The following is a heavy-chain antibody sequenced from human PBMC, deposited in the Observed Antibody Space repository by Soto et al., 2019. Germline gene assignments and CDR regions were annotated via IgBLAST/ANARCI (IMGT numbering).Heavy chain of an antibody. J-gene: IGHJ3*02. V-gene: IGHV1-18*01. CDR1: GYTFTSYG. CDR3: ARDRRYSTNGVCAHDAFDI. CDR2: ISAYNGNT. D-gene: IGHD2-8*01. Sequence: ASVKDSCKASGYTFTSYGIRWVRQAPGQGLAWMGWISAYNGNTNYAQKLQGRVTMTADTSTSTAYMELRSLRSGDTAVYYCARDRRYSTNGVCAHDAFDIWGHGTMVTVSS.